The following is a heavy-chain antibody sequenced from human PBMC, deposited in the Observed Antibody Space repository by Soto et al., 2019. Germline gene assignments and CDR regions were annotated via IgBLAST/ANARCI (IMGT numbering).Heavy chain of an antibody. CDR1: GDSISGGGYY. Sequence: PSETLSLTCTVSGDSISGGGYYWGWLRQHSGKGLEWLGYIHHSGTTYYNPSLKSAVIISLDTSRNQFSLRLTSVTAADTAVYYCARVDPAPYGTGSYPTAHFDDWGLGTLVTV. CDR3: ARVDPAPYGTGSYPTAHFDD. CDR2: IHHSGTT. V-gene: IGHV4-31*01. J-gene: IGHJ4*02. D-gene: IGHD3-10*01.